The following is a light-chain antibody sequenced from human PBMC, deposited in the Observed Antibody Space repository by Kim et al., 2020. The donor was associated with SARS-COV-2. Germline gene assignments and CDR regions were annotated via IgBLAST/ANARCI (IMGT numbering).Light chain of an antibody. J-gene: IGLJ2*01. CDR2: QDN. Sequence: SYELTQPPSVSVSPGQTASITCSGDKLGDKYACWYQQKPGQSPVLVIYQDNKRPSGNPERFSGSNSGNTATLTIGGTQAMDEADYYCQAWDSSSHVVFGGGTQLTVL. V-gene: IGLV3-1*01. CDR3: QAWDSSSHVV. CDR1: KLGDKY.